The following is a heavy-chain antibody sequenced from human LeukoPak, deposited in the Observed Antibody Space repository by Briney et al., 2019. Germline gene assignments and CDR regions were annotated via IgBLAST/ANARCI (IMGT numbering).Heavy chain of an antibody. CDR2: ISSSSSYI. Sequence: PGGSLRLSCAASGFTFSNAWMSWVRQAPGKGLEWVSSISSSSSYIYYADSVKGRFTISRDNAKNSLYLQMNSLRAEDTAVYYCARDYDSSGLDAFDIWGQGTMVTVSS. V-gene: IGHV3-21*01. J-gene: IGHJ3*02. CDR1: GFTFSNAW. CDR3: ARDYDSSGLDAFDI. D-gene: IGHD3-22*01.